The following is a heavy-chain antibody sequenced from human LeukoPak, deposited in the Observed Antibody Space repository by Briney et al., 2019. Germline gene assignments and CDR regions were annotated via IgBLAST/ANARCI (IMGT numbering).Heavy chain of an antibody. CDR2: ISSSGYTT. D-gene: IGHD3-22*01. CDR3: ARRDGSAYYSFDY. J-gene: IGHJ4*02. V-gene: IGHV3-23*01. CDR1: VFASSNSV. Sequence: QPGGSLRLSSVASVFASSNSVMSWVGRAPGKGLEWVSGISSSGYTTFYADSVKGRFTISRDNSKNTLYLQMNSLRAEDMAIFCCARRDGSAYYSFDYWGQGTLVTVSS.